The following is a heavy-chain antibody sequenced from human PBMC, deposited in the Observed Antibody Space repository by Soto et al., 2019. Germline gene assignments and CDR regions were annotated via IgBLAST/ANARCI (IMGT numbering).Heavy chain of an antibody. CDR2: TIPILAIT. CDR3: ARGGDGSGSESVFDI. J-gene: IGHJ3*02. Sequence: QVQLVQSGAVVKKPGSSMKVSCKTLGDTFSTYPITWVRQAPGQGLEWMGRTIPILAITDYAQKFQGRVTITADRSTTTAYMELSSLNFEDTAVYYCARGGDGSGSESVFDIWGLGTMVTVSS. CDR1: GDTFSTYP. V-gene: IGHV1-69*02. D-gene: IGHD3-22*01.